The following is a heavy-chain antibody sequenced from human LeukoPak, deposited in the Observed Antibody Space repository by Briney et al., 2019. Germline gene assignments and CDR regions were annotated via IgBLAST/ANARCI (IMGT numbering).Heavy chain of an antibody. V-gene: IGHV3-48*03. CDR3: SSSTAIGY. CDR1: GFTFSNYE. J-gene: IGHJ4*02. Sequence: GGSLRLSCAASGFTFSNYEMNWVRQAPGKGLEWVSYISSSGRTIYYADSVKGRFTISRDNAKNSPYLQMSSLRTEDTAVYYCSSSTAIGYWGQGTLVTVSS. CDR2: ISSSGRTI.